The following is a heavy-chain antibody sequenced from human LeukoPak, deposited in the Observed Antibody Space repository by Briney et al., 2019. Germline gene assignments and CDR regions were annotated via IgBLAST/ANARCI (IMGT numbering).Heavy chain of an antibody. V-gene: IGHV1-2*02. CDR3: AREATPSAAFDY. CDR1: AYTFTGYY. J-gene: IGHJ4*02. Sequence: GASVKVSCKAYAYTFTGYYMHCVRQDPGQGLEWMGWINPNSGGTNYGRVTMTRDTSISTAYMELSRLRSDDTAVYYCAREATPSAAFDYWGQGTLVTVSS. D-gene: IGHD2-15*01. CDR2: INPNSGGT.